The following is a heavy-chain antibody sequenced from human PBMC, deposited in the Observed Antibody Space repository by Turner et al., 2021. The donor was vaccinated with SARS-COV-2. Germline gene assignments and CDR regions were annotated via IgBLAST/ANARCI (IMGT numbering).Heavy chain of an antibody. J-gene: IGHJ4*02. CDR3: ARHSPELRGDYFNY. V-gene: IGHV4-39*01. CDR1: GGSIRSSSYY. Sequence: QLQLQESGPGLVKPSETLPLTCTVSGGSIRSSSYYWGWIRQPPGKGLEWIGYIYYSGSTYYNPSLKSRVTISVDTSKNQFSLKLSSVTAADTAVYYCARHSPELRGDYFNYWGQGTLVTVSS. D-gene: IGHD1-26*01. CDR2: IYYSGST.